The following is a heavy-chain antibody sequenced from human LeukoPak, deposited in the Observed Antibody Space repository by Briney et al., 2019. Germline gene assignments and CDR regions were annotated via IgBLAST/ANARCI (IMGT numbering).Heavy chain of an antibody. CDR2: IYYGGST. D-gene: IGHD3-9*01. CDR1: SASISSYY. J-gene: IGHJ5*02. V-gene: IGHV4-59*01. Sequence: SETLSLTCTVSSASISSYYWSWIRQPPGKGLEWIGYIYYGGSTNYNPSLKSRVTISVDTSKNQFSLKLSSVTAADTAVYYSARVSRYYDILTGYQNWFDPWGQGTLVTVSS. CDR3: ARVSRYYDILTGYQNWFDP.